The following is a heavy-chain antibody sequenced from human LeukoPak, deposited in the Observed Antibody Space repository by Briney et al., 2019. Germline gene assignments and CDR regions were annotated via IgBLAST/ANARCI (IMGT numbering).Heavy chain of an antibody. D-gene: IGHD4-17*01. CDR3: ARGPTVTTDY. V-gene: IGHV1-2*02. CDR2: INPNTGGT. CDR1: GYTFTGYY. Sequence: ASVKVSCKASGYTFTGYYMHWVRQAPGQGLEWMGWINPNTGGTTYAQNFQGRVTMTRDTSISTAYLELSRPKSDDTAVYYCARGPTVTTDYWGQGTLVTVSS. J-gene: IGHJ4*02.